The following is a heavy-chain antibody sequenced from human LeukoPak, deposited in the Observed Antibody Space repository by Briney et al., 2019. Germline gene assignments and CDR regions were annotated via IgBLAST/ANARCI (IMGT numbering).Heavy chain of an antibody. CDR3: AGDRGWLIAS. CDR1: GFTFSHFW. J-gene: IGHJ4*02. Sequence: PGGSLRLSCAGSGFTFSHFWMIWVRQAPGKGLEWVAIIKQDGSETYYVDSVKGRFTISRDNAKNSVYLQMNSLRAEDTAVYYCAGDRGWLIASWGQGTLVTVSS. V-gene: IGHV3-7*01. D-gene: IGHD6-19*01. CDR2: IKQDGSET.